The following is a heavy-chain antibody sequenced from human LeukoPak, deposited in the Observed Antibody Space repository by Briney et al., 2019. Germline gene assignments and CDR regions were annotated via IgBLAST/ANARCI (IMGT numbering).Heavy chain of an antibody. V-gene: IGHV3-7*01. CDR3: VQGWRDN. Sequence: GGSLGLSCVASGITFRNYWMSWVPQAPGKGLEWVANINQDSSEKYYVDSVTGRFTISRDNAKNSFYLQLNTLRPEDTAVYYCVQGWRDNWGQGTLVTVSS. CDR1: GITFRNYW. D-gene: IGHD2-15*01. CDR2: INQDSSEK. J-gene: IGHJ4*02.